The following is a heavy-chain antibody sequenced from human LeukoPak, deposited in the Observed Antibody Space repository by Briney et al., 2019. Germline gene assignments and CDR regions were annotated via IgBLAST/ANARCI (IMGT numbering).Heavy chain of an antibody. CDR1: GFTFDTYA. J-gene: IGHJ4*02. Sequence: GGSLRLSCAGSGFTFDTYAMNWVRQAPGKGLEWVSDISGSGESTFYADSVQGRFTISRDNSKNTLYLRMQSLRADDTPRYYCAKEGFNWNPRPRDDGFDYWGQGTVVTVSS. V-gene: IGHV3-23*01. CDR3: AKEGFNWNPRPRDDGFDY. D-gene: IGHD1-20*01. CDR2: ISGSGEST.